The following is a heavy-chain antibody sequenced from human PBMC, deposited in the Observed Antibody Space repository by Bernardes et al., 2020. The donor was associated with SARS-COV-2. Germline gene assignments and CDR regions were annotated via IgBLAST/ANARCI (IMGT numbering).Heavy chain of an antibody. Sequence: GGSLRLSCAASGFTSTTYGMHWVRQVPGKGLEWVALLSYDGGDKYYADSVQGRFTISRDNSKNTLYLQMNSLTAEDSGVYYCARERTSVTPLHWGQGTLVTVSS. CDR2: LSYDGGDK. V-gene: IGHV3-30*19. J-gene: IGHJ4*02. D-gene: IGHD4-17*01. CDR3: ARERTSVTPLH. CDR1: GFTSTTYG.